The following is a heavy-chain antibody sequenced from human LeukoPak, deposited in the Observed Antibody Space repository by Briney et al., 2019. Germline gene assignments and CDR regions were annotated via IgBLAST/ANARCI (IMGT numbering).Heavy chain of an antibody. CDR2: IPYDASKT. Sequence: GGSLRLSCAASGLTFRSYAMTWVRQAPGKGLEWVAFIPYDASKTYYADSVKGRFTISRDNSKNTLYLQMNSLRAEDTAVYYCARTYERDLDSWGQGTLVTVSS. J-gene: IGHJ4*02. CDR1: GLTFRSYA. V-gene: IGHV3-30*02. CDR3: ARTYERDLDS. D-gene: IGHD5-12*01.